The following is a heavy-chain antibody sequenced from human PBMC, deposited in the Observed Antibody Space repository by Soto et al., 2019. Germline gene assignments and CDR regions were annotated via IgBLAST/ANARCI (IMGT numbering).Heavy chain of an antibody. CDR2: IWYDGSNK. CDR1: GFTFSSYG. CDR3: ARDDPFEAVAPMDV. V-gene: IGHV3-33*01. Sequence: QVQLVESGGGVVQPGRSLRLSCAASGFTFSSYGMHWVRQAPGKGLEWVAVIWYDGSNKYYADSVKGRFTISRDNSKNTVELQMNRLRAEDTAVYYCARDDPFEAVAPMDVWGQGTTVTVSS. J-gene: IGHJ6*01. D-gene: IGHD6-19*01.